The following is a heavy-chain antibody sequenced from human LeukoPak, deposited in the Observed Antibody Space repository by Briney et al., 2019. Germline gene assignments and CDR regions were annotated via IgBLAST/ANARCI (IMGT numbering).Heavy chain of an antibody. CDR1: GGSISSYY. D-gene: IGHD4-17*01. J-gene: IGHJ6*03. CDR3: ARDSGDGYYYYYYMDV. V-gene: IGHV4-59*01. CDR2: IYYSGST. Sequence: SETLSLTCTVSGGSISSYYWSWIRQPPGKGLEWIGYIYYSGSTNYNPSLKSRVTISVDTSKNQFSLKLCSVTAADTAVYYCARDSGDGYYYYYYMDVWGKGTTVTVSS.